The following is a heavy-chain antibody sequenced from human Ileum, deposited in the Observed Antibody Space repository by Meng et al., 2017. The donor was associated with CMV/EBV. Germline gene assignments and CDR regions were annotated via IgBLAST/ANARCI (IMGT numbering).Heavy chain of an antibody. CDR3: ARGGQGNTAFHY. CDR2: INPNSGGT. J-gene: IGHJ4*02. CDR1: GYPFTSYY. Sequence: QVQVVQSGAEMKKPGASVKVSCKASGYPFTSYYMHWVRQAPGQGLEWMGWINPNSGGTNYAQKFQGRVTMTRDTSISTAYMELSRLTSDDTAVYYCARGGQGNTAFHYWGQGTLVTVSS. V-gene: IGHV1-2*02. D-gene: IGHD2/OR15-2a*01.